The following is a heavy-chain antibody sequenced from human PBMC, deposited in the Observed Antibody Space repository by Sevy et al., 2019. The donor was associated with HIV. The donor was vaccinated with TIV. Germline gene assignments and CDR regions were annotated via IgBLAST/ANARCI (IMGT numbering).Heavy chain of an antibody. J-gene: IGHJ4*02. V-gene: IGHV3-11*06. Sequence: GGSLRLSCAASGFSFSDYYVSWIRQAPGKGLEWVSYISGISTYTNYADSVKGRFTLSRDNAKNSMYLQLNSLRAEDTAVYYCARRAGNWDYFDYWGQGTLVTVSS. D-gene: IGHD7-27*01. CDR3: ARRAGNWDYFDY. CDR1: GFSFSDYY. CDR2: ISGISTYT.